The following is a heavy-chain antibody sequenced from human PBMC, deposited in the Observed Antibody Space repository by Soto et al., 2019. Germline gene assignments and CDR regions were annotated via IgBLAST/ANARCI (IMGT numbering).Heavy chain of an antibody. Sequence: VSVKVSCEASGYSFTGYYMQWVRQATGQGREGMGWVNPNSGGTNYAQKFQGRVTMTRDTSISTAYMELSRLRSDDTAVYSCARGDMTTVPTTDYWGQGTLVTVSS. CDR1: GYSFTGYY. J-gene: IGHJ4*02. D-gene: IGHD4-17*01. V-gene: IGHV1-2*02. CDR2: VNPNSGGT. CDR3: ARGDMTTVPTTDY.